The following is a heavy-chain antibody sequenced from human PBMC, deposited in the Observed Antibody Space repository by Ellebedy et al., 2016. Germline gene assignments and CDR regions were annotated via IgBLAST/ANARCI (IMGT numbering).Heavy chain of an antibody. CDR2: IYYSGST. CDR1: GGSISSSGYY. D-gene: IGHD6-19*01. CDR3: AREGSYSSGWPTIDY. J-gene: IGHJ4*02. Sequence: SETLSLXXIVSGGSISSSGYYWGWIRQLPGKGLEWIGSIYYSGSTYYNPSLKSRVTISVDTSKNQFSLKLSSVTAADTAVYYCAREGSYSSGWPTIDYWGQGTLVTVSS. V-gene: IGHV4-39*07.